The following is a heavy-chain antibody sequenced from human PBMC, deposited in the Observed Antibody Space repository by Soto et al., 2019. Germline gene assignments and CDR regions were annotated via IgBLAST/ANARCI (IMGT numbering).Heavy chain of an antibody. CDR3: AKDLSGIAAAGTDYYYYYGMDV. J-gene: IGHJ6*02. V-gene: IGHV3-30*18. CDR1: GFTFSDYY. Sequence: PGGSLRLSCAASGFTFSDYYMSWIRQAPGKGLEWVLVISYDGSTKYYADSVKGRFTISRDNSKNTLYLQMNSLRAEDTAVYYCAKDLSGIAAAGTDYYYYYGMDVWGQGTTVTVSS. CDR2: ISYDGSTK. D-gene: IGHD6-13*01.